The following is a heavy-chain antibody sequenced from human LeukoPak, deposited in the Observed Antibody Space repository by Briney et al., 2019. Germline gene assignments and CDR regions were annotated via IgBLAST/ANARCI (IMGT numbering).Heavy chain of an antibody. D-gene: IGHD6-13*01. CDR1: GFTFSSYW. V-gene: IGHV3-74*01. CDR3: ASQTYSSSCYY. CDR2: INSDGSST. Sequence: GGSLRLSCAASGFTFSSYWMHWVRQAPGKGLVWVSRINSDGSSTGYADSVKGRFTISRDNAKNTLYLQMNSLRAEDTAVYYCASQTYSSSCYYWGQGTPVTVSS. J-gene: IGHJ4*02.